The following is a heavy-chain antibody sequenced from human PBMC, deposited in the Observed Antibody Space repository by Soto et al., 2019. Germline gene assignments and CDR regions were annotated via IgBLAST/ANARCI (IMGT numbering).Heavy chain of an antibody. V-gene: IGHV3-66*01. Sequence: GGSLRLSCAASGFTVSSNYMSWVRQAPGKGLEWVSVIYSGGSTYYADSVKGRFTISRDNSKNTLYLQMNSLRAEDTAVYYCARVEGSSTYYYYYYYMDVWGKGTTVTVSS. CDR2: IYSGGST. CDR1: GFTVSSNY. CDR3: ARVEGSSTYYYYYYYMDV. J-gene: IGHJ6*03. D-gene: IGHD6-6*01.